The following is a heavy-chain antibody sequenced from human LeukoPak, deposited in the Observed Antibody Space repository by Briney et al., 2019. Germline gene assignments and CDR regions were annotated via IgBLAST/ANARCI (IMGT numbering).Heavy chain of an antibody. V-gene: IGHV1-69*04. CDR2: IIPILGIA. Sequence: GASVKVSCKASGGTFSSYAISWVRQAPGQGLAWMGRIIPILGIANYAQKFQGRVTITADKSTSTAYMELSSLRSEDTAVYYCAREKGPVVVIRHWYFDLWGRGTLVTVSS. CDR1: GGTFSSYA. CDR3: AREKGPVVVIRHWYFDL. J-gene: IGHJ2*01. D-gene: IGHD3-22*01.